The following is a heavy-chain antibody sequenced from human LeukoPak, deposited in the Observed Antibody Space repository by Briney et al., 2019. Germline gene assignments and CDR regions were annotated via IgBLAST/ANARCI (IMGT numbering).Heavy chain of an antibody. V-gene: IGHV3-11*06. CDR3: ARVRLNDILTGYYTGAYYFDY. CDR2: ISSSSSYK. D-gene: IGHD3-9*01. J-gene: IGHJ4*02. Sequence: GGSLRLSCAASGFTFSDYYMSWIRQAPGKGLEWVSYISSSSSYKNYADSVKGRFTISRDNAKNPLYLQMNSLRAEDTAVYYCARVRLNDILTGYYTGAYYFDYWGQGTLVTVSS. CDR1: GFTFSDYY.